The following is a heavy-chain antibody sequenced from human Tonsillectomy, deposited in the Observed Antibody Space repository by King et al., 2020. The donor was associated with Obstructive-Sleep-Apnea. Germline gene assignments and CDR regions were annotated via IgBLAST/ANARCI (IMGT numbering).Heavy chain of an antibody. CDR1: GYTFTSYG. CDR3: ARGIQLWLPRDYYGMDV. CDR2: ISAYNCNT. D-gene: IGHD5-18*01. Sequence: VQLVESGAEVKKPGASVKVSCKASGYTFTSYGISWVRQAPGQGLDWMGWISAYNCNTNYAQKLQGRVTMTTDTSTSTAYMELRSLRSDDTAVYYWARGIQLWLPRDYYGMDVWGQGTTVTVSS. V-gene: IGHV1-18*01. J-gene: IGHJ6*02.